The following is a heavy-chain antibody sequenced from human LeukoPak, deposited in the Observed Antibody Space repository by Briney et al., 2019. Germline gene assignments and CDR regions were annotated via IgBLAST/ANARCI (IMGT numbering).Heavy chain of an antibody. J-gene: IGHJ4*02. D-gene: IGHD3-10*01. CDR3: AKDRGSGTYYLIPDY. CDR1: EFLFSGFG. V-gene: IGHV3-30*02. Sequence: QPGGSLRLSCEASEFLFSGFGMHWVRQSPGKGLEWIAFISYDGNKKYYGDSVKGRFTISRDSSKNILYLQMNSLTTEDTAVYYCAKDRGSGTYYLIPDYWGQGTLVIVSS. CDR2: ISYDGNKK.